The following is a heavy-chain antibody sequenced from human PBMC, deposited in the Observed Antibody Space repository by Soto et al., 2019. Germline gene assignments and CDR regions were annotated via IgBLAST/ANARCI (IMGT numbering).Heavy chain of an antibody. CDR3: ARDRRSGYARSNAFDI. J-gene: IGHJ3*02. Sequence: GGSLRLSCAASGFTFSDYYMSWIRQAPGKGLEWVSYISSSCSTIYYADSVKGRFTISRDNAKNSLYLQMNSLRAEDTAVYYCARDRRSGYARSNAFDIWGQGTMVTVSS. CDR1: GFTFSDYY. D-gene: IGHD5-12*01. CDR2: ISSSCSTI. V-gene: IGHV3-11*01.